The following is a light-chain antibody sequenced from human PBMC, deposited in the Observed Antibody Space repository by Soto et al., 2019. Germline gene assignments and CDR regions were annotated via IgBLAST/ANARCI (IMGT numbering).Light chain of an antibody. CDR2: GNY. Sequence: QTVVTQPPSVSGAPGQRVTISCTGSSSNIGAGYDVHWYQQLPGTAPKLLIYGNYNRPSGVPDRISGSRSGTSASLAITGLQAEDEADYYCQSYENSLSGSVFGGGTKLTVL. CDR1: SSNIGAGYD. CDR3: QSYENSLSGSV. J-gene: IGLJ2*01. V-gene: IGLV1-40*01.